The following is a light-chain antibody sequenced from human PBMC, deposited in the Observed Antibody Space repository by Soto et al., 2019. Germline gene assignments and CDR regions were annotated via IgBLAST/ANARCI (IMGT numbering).Light chain of an antibody. CDR2: EVS. Sequence: QSALTQPACVSLSPGQSITISCTGTSSDVGAYNYVSWFQQHPGKAPTLIISEVSNRPSGVSNRFSGSKSGNAASLTISGLQAEDEADYFCFSFTTDWTHVFGTGTKVTVL. CDR3: FSFTTDWTHV. CDR1: SSDVGAYNY. V-gene: IGLV2-14*01. J-gene: IGLJ1*01.